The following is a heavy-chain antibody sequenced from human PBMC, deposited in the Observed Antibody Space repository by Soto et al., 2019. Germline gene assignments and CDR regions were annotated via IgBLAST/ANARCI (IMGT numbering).Heavy chain of an antibody. D-gene: IGHD2-2*01. Sequence: GGSLRLSCAASGFTFSTSWMHWVRQAPGKGLVRVSHINSDGSSTNYADSVKGRLTISRDNAKNTLYLQMNSLRAEDTAVYYCARQDIVVVPAAMLGDYYYYYMDVWGKGTTVTVSS. CDR1: GFTFSTSW. J-gene: IGHJ6*03. CDR3: ARQDIVVVPAAMLGDYYYYYMDV. CDR2: INSDGSST. V-gene: IGHV3-74*01.